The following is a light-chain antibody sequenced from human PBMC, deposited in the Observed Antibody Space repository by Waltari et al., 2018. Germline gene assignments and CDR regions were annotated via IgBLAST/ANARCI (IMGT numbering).Light chain of an antibody. J-gene: IGLJ2*01. CDR2: HVS. Sequence: QSALTQPASVSGSPGQSITISCTGTNRDVGAYDSVSWYRQLPGKAPKLVIYHVSKRPSGVSIRVSGSKSGNTAYLNISGLQTEDEAHYYCTSYTRSYTLIFGGGAKLTVL. V-gene: IGLV2-14*03. CDR1: NRDVGAYDS. CDR3: TSYTRSYTLI.